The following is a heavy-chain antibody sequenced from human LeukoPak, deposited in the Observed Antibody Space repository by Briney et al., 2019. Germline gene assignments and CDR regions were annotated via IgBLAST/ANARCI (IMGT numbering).Heavy chain of an antibody. CDR2: IYYSGST. Sequence: PSETLSLTCTVSGGSISSSSYYWGWIRQPPGKGLEWIGSIYYSGSTYYNPSLKSRVTISVDTSKNQFSLKLSSVTAADTAVYYCAKGDNNWNYRSGTYYYYMDVWGKGTTVTISS. V-gene: IGHV4-39*01. CDR1: GGSISSSSYY. CDR3: AKGDNNWNYRSGTYYYYMDV. J-gene: IGHJ6*03. D-gene: IGHD1-7*01.